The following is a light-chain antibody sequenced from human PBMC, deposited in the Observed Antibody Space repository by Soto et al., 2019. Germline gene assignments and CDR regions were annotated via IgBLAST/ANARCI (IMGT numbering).Light chain of an antibody. CDR1: QSVSSW. J-gene: IGKJ1*01. V-gene: IGKV1-5*01. Sequence: EIQMTQSPATLSVSPGDRVTISCRASQSVSSWLAWYQQKPGQAPRLLIYDASTLKSGSPSRFSGSGSGTEFTLTISSLQPDDFATYYCQQYNNYSRTFGQGTKVDIK. CDR3: QQYNNYSRT. CDR2: DAS.